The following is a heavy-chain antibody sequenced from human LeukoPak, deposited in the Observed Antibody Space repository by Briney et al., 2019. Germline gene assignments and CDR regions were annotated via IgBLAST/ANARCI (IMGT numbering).Heavy chain of an antibody. J-gene: IGHJ4*02. V-gene: IGHV3-23*01. CDR3: AKDGNWARFED. CDR1: GFIFSHYG. D-gene: IGHD7-27*01. Sequence: GGSLRLSCAASGFIFSHYGMNWVRQAPGKGLEWVSGITSRSTTYYADSVKGRFTISRDNSKNMVWLQINSPTAEDTATYYCAKDGNWARFEDWGQGAVVTVSS. CDR2: ITSRSTT.